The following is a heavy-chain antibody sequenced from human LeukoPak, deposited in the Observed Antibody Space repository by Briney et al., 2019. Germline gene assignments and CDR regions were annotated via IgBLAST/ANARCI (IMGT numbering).Heavy chain of an antibody. D-gene: IGHD5-12*01. J-gene: IGHJ4*02. CDR1: GGSSTDYY. V-gene: IGHV3-11*01. Sequence: LSLTCTVSGGSSTDYYWGWIRQPPGKGLEWASYISNSGSIIYYPDSVKGRFTISRDNAKNSLYLQMNSLRAEDTAVYFCARLSGYSVINWGQGTLVTVSS. CDR2: ISNSGSII. CDR3: ARLSGYSVIN.